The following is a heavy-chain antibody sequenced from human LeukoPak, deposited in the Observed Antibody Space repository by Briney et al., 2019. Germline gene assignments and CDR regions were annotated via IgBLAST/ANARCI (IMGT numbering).Heavy chain of an antibody. CDR1: GGSFSSYY. D-gene: IGHD3-22*01. Sequence: SETLSLTCAVYGGSFSSYYWSWIRQPPGKGLEWIGYIYYSGSTNYNPSLESRVTISVDTSKNQLSLKLSSVTAADTAVYYCARQVRYYDSSGYPYYYYGMDVWGQGTTVTVSS. V-gene: IGHV4-59*08. J-gene: IGHJ6*02. CDR2: IYYSGST. CDR3: ARQVRYYDSSGYPYYYYGMDV.